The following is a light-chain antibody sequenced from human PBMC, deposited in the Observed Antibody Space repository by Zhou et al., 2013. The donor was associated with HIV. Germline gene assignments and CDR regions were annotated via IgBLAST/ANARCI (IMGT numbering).Light chain of an antibody. V-gene: IGKV1-39*01. Sequence: DIQMTQSPPSVSASLGDNVTITCRASQSISAGLNWYQHKTAEAPKLLIYDAFNLQSGVPSRFSGGGSGTDFTLTISSLQPEDCATYYCQQTHNTPCTFGQG. CDR3: QQTHNTPCT. J-gene: IGKJ2*02. CDR1: QSISAG. CDR2: DAF.